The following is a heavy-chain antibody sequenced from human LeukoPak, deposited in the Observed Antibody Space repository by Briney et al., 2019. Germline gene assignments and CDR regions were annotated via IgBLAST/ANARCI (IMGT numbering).Heavy chain of an antibody. D-gene: IGHD6-13*01. CDR3: ACEGAAAAPD. CDR1: GYTFTSYA. Sequence: ASVKVSCKASGYTFTSYAMYWVRQPPGQGLEWMGWINTNTGNPTYARGFTGRFVFSLDTYVSKAYLQISSLKAEDTAVYVCACEGAAAAPDWGEGTLVTVSS. V-gene: IGHV7-4-1*02. J-gene: IGHJ4*02. CDR2: INTNTGNP.